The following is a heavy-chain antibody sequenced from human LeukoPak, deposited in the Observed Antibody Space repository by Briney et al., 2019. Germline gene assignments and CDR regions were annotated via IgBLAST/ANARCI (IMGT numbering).Heavy chain of an antibody. Sequence: TGGSLRLSCAASGFTFSSLWMGWVRQAPGRGPEWVANINQDGGTTYYVASVKGRFTISRDNAKNSLGLQMSSLRAEDTAVYYCTKDRQGPNQYHMDVWGKGTTVTVSS. CDR3: TKDRQGPNQYHMDV. V-gene: IGHV3-7*01. CDR1: GFTFSSLW. CDR2: INQDGGTT. J-gene: IGHJ6*03.